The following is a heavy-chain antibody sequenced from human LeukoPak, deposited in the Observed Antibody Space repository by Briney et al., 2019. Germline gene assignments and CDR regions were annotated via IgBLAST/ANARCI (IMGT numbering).Heavy chain of an antibody. D-gene: IGHD5-24*01. CDR3: ASPDEYNDY. CDR2: IDSDGSIT. V-gene: IGHV3-74*01. Sequence: GGSLRLSCAASGFTFSSYWMHWVRQAPGKGRVWVSRIDSDGSITSYADSVKGRFTISRDNAKSTLYLQMNSLRAEDTAVYYCASPDEYNDYWGQGTLVTVSS. J-gene: IGHJ4*02. CDR1: GFTFSSYW.